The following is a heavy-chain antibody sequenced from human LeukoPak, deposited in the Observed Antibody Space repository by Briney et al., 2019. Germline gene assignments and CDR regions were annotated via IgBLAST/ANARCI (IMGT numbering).Heavy chain of an antibody. CDR2: IKHDGSNK. CDR3: AKDGRRGYSYGYYPDY. D-gene: IGHD5-18*01. CDR1: GFTFTSYW. V-gene: IGHV3-30*02. Sequence: GGSLRLSCAASGFTFTSYWMSWMRQAPGKGLQWVANIKHDGSNKYYADSVKGRFTISRDNSKNTLYLQMNSLRAEDTAVYYCAKDGRRGYSYGYYPDYWGQGTLVTVSS. J-gene: IGHJ4*02.